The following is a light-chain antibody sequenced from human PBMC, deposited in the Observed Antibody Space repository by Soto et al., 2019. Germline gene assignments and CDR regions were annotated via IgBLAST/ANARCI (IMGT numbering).Light chain of an antibody. Sequence: EIVLTQSPGTLSLSPGERATLSCRASQSVSSSYLAWYQQKPGQALRLLIYGASSRATGIPDRFSGSGSEKDFTLTISRLEPEDFAVYYCQQYGSSPLTFGGGTKV. V-gene: IGKV3-20*01. CDR1: QSVSSSY. CDR2: GAS. CDR3: QQYGSSPLT. J-gene: IGKJ4*01.